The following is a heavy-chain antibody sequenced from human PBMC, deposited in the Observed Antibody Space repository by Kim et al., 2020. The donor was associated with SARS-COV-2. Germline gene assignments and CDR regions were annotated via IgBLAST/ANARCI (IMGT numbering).Heavy chain of an antibody. CDR3: ARGYCSSTSCYINNYYFDY. J-gene: IGHJ4*02. V-gene: IGHV3-30-3*01. D-gene: IGHD2-2*02. Sequence: GGSLRLSCAASGFTFSSYAMHWVRQAPGKGLEWVAVISYDGSNKYYADSVKGRFTISRDNSKNTLYLQMNSLRAEDTAVYYCARGYCSSTSCYINNYYFDYWGQGTLVTVSS. CDR1: GFTFSSYA. CDR2: ISYDGSNK.